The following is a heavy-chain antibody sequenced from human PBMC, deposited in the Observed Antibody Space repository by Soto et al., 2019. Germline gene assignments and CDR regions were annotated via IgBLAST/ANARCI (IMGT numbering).Heavy chain of an antibody. D-gene: IGHD1-1*01. Sequence: PGDSLKISCRGSGYSFTSYWIGWVRQMPGKGLEWMGIIYPGDSDTRYSPSFQGQVTISADKSISTAYLQWSSLKASDTAMYYCARHLVVTTGTTTGFDPWGQGTLVTVSS. CDR1: GYSFTSYW. J-gene: IGHJ5*02. CDR3: ARHLVVTTGTTTGFDP. CDR2: IYPGDSDT. V-gene: IGHV5-51*01.